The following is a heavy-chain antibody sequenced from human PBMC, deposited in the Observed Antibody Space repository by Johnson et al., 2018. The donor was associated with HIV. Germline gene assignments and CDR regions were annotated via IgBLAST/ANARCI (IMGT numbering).Heavy chain of an antibody. D-gene: IGHD2-21*01. J-gene: IGHJ3*01. CDR1: GFAFRTYW. Sequence: VQLVESGGGLVQPGGSLRLSCAASGFAFRTYWMVWVRQVPGKRPVWVARLYNDGSRTTYADSVRGRFTISRDNAKYTVDLQMNSLRVEDTAVYYCAKVDCGGDTCAGYDPFDLWGQGTLVTVSS. CDR2: LYNDGSRT. V-gene: IGHV3-74*03. CDR3: AKVDCGGDTCAGYDPFDL.